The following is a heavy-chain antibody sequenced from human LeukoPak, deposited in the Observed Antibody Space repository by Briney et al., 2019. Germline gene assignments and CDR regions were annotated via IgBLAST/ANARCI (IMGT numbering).Heavy chain of an antibody. Sequence: GASVKVSCKASGGTFSSYAISWVRQAPGQGLEWMGGIIPIFGTANYAQKFQGRVTITADESTSTAYMELSSLRSEDTAVYYCARVGWNGGNSGRVLVGDYGGQGTLIPVPS. CDR1: GGTFSSYA. J-gene: IGHJ4*02. CDR2: IIPIFGTA. D-gene: IGHD4-23*01. V-gene: IGHV1-69*13. CDR3: ARVGWNGGNSGRVLVGDY.